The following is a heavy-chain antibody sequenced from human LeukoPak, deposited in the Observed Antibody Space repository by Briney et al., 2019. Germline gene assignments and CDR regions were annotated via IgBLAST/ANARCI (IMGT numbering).Heavy chain of an antibody. D-gene: IGHD2-2*01. CDR3: ARADIVVVPAARTYFQH. CDR2: INPNSGGT. J-gene: IGHJ1*01. V-gene: IGHV1-2*02. CDR1: GYTFTIYG. Sequence: ASVKVSCKASGYTFTIYGISWVRQDPGQGLVWMGWINPNSGGTNYAQKFQGRVTMTRDTSISTAYMELSRLRSDDTAVYYCARADIVVVPAARTYFQHWGQGTLVTVSS.